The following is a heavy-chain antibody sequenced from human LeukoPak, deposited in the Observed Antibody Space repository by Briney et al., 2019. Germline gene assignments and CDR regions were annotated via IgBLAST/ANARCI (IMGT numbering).Heavy chain of an antibody. J-gene: IGHJ4*02. V-gene: IGHV3-30*18. CDR1: GFTFSSYG. D-gene: IGHD6-13*01. Sequence: PGGSLRLSCAASGFTFSSYGMHWVRQAPGKGLEWVAVISYDGSNKYYADSAKGRFTISRDNSKNTLYLQMNSLRAEDTAVYYCAKDRGAIAAAGLDYLGQGTLVTVSS. CDR2: ISYDGSNK. CDR3: AKDRGAIAAAGLDY.